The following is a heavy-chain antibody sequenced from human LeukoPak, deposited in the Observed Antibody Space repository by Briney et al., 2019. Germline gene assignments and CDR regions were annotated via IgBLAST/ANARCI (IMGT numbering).Heavy chain of an antibody. D-gene: IGHD6-13*01. Sequence: GGSLRLSCAASGFTFSSYAMSWVRQAPGKGLEGGSAIRGSGGSTDYVDAVKGGFTISRDNSKHTLYLQMNRLRAEDTAVDYCANRIAAAGTPWFDPWGQGTLVTVSS. CDR1: GFTFSSYA. J-gene: IGHJ5*02. V-gene: IGHV3-23*01. CDR3: ANRIAAAGTPWFDP. CDR2: IRGSGGST.